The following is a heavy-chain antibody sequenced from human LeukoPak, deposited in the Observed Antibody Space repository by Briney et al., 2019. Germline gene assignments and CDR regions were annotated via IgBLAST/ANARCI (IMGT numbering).Heavy chain of an antibody. V-gene: IGHV3-30*18. Sequence: GGSLRLSCAASGFTFSSYGMHWVRQSPGRGLEWVAFLSFDGSNEFYADSLKGRFTISRDNSKDTLYLQMNSLRVDDTAVYYCAQQLGYCSGGTCYFTYWGQGTLVTVSS. CDR3: AQQLGYCSGGTCYFTY. CDR1: GFTFSSYG. J-gene: IGHJ1*01. D-gene: IGHD2-15*01. CDR2: LSFDGSNE.